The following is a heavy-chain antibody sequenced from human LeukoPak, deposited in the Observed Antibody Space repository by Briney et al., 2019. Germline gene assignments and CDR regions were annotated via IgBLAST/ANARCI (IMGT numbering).Heavy chain of an antibody. Sequence: PGGSLRLSCAASGFIVSSTYMNWVRQAPGKGLEWVSVIYYGGGTYYTDSVKGRFTISRDNSKNTLYLQMNSLRAEDTAVYYCARTYSSSSYSPFDYWGPGTLVTVSS. D-gene: IGHD6-13*01. CDR1: GFIVSSTY. J-gene: IGHJ4*02. CDR3: ARTYSSSSYSPFDY. V-gene: IGHV3-53*01. CDR2: IYYGGGT.